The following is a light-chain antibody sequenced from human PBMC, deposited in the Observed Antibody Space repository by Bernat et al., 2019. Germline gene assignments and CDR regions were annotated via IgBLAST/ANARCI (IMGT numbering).Light chain of an antibody. CDR3: KRRNNWPPTWT. CDR2: DAS. J-gene: IGKJ1*01. CDR1: QSISTY. Sequence: EIVLTQSPATLSLSPGERATLSCRASQSISTYLAWYQQKPGQAPRLLIYDASNRATGIPARFTGNGSGTDFTLTISTLEPDDFAVYFCKRRNNWPPTWTFGQGTKVEIK. V-gene: IGKV3-11*01.